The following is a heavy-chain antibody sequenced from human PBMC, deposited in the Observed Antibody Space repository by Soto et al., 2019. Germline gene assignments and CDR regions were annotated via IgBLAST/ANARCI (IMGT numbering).Heavy chain of an antibody. J-gene: IGHJ4*02. D-gene: IGHD6-6*01. Sequence: LRLSCSASGFTFSSYAMHWVRQAPGKGLEYVSAISSNGGSTYYADSVKGRFTISRDNSKNTLYLQMSSLRAEDTAVYYCVRGRYSSSSSIADYWGQGTLVTVSS. V-gene: IGHV3-64D*08. CDR2: ISSNGGST. CDR3: VRGRYSSSSSIADY. CDR1: GFTFSSYA.